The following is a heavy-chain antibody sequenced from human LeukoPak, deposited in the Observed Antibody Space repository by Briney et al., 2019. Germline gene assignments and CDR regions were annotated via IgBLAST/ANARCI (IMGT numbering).Heavy chain of an antibody. CDR2: IYYSGST. V-gene: IGHV4-59*01. CDR1: GDSISSYY. J-gene: IGHJ4*02. Sequence: SETLSLTCTVSGDSISSYYSSWIRQPPGKGLEWIGYIYYSGSTNYNPSLKSRVTISVDTSKNQFSLKLNSVTAADTAVYYCAKDKGGGYSDYWGQGTLVTVSS. CDR3: AKDKGGGYSDY. D-gene: IGHD3-16*01.